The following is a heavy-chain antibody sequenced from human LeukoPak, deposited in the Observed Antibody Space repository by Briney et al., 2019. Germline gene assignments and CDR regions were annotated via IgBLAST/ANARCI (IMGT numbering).Heavy chain of an antibody. CDR1: GFTLSSYE. V-gene: IGHV3-23*01. CDR3: AKDLIPVDY. CDR2: IDYSGGST. J-gene: IGHJ4*02. Sequence: GGSLRLSCTASGFTLSSYEMSWIRQAPGKGLEWVSSIDYSGGSTHYADSVMGRFTISRDNSKNTLYLQMNSLRAEDTAVYYCAKDLIPVDYWGQGTLVTVSS. D-gene: IGHD2-21*01.